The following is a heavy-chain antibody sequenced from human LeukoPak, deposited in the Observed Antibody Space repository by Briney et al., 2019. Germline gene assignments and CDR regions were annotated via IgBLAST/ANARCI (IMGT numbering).Heavy chain of an antibody. D-gene: IGHD6-19*01. Sequence: GRSLRLSCAASGFTFSSYGMHWVRQAPGKGLEWVAVMWYDGSNKYYADSVKGRFTISRDNSKNTLYLQMNSLRAEDTAVYYCAKVVAGGWYYFDYWGQGTLVTVSS. J-gene: IGHJ4*02. CDR2: MWYDGSNK. CDR3: AKVVAGGWYYFDY. CDR1: GFTFSSYG. V-gene: IGHV3-33*06.